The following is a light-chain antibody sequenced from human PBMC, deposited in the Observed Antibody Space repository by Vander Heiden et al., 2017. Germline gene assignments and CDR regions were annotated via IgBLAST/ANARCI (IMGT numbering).Light chain of an antibody. V-gene: IGLV2-14*03. Sequence: QSPLTHPSSVSRCPGPPSTISCTGTSSDVGDYNDVSWYQQHPGKAPKLLIYDVSKRPSGVSNRFSCSKSGNAASLILSGLQAEDEAEYHCSSYANSSTLIFGGGTKVTVL. CDR2: DVS. CDR1: SSDVGDYND. J-gene: IGLJ2*01. CDR3: SSYANSSTLI.